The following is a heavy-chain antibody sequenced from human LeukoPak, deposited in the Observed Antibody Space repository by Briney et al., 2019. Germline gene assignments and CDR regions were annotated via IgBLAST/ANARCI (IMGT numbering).Heavy chain of an antibody. CDR1: GFTFSSYA. D-gene: IGHD3-9*01. V-gene: IGHV3-23*01. CDR3: TSVIDILTGFYNPYFDY. CDR2: ISGSDGST. J-gene: IGHJ4*02. Sequence: GGSLRLSCAASGFTFSSYAMSWVRQAPGKGLEWVSAISGSDGSTYYADSVKGRFTISRDNAKNTLYLQMNSLRAEDTAVYFCTSVIDILTGFYNPYFDYWGQGTLVTVSS.